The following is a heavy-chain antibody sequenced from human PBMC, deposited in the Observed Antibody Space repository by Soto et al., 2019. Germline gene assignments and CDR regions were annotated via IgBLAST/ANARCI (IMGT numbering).Heavy chain of an antibody. CDR1: GGTFSSYA. CDR3: ARDPLNYYDSSGYWGAFDI. CDR2: IIPIFGTA. V-gene: IGHV1-69*13. J-gene: IGHJ3*02. Sequence: SVKVSCKASGGTFSSYAISWVRQAPGQGLEWMGGIIPIFGTANYAQKFQGRVTITADESTSTAYMELSSLRSEDTAVYYCARDPLNYYDSSGYWGAFDIWGQGTMVTVSS. D-gene: IGHD3-22*01.